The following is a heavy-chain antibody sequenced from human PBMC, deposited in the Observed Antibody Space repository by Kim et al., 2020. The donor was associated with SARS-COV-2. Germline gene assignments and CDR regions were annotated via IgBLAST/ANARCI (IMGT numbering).Heavy chain of an antibody. J-gene: IGHJ3*02. D-gene: IGHD3-10*01. Sequence: FQERVTITRDSSTSTAYMELSSLRSEDTAVYYCAAVVITMVRGVSDAFDIWGQGTMVTVSS. V-gene: IGHV1-58*01. CDR3: AAVVITMVRGVSDAFDI.